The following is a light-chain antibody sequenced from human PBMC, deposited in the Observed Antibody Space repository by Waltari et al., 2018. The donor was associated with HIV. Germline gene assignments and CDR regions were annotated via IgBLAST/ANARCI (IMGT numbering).Light chain of an antibody. J-gene: IGKJ4*01. CDR3: QQYDDWPPLT. V-gene: IGKV3-15*01. Sequence: EIVMTQTPATLSVSPGDRATLPCRASQSVRSNLAWYQQTPGQAPRLLIFSASTRAAGTPARFSGGGSGTEFTLTITSLQSADFAVYYCQQYDDWPPLTFGGGTKVEI. CDR1: QSVRSN. CDR2: SAS.